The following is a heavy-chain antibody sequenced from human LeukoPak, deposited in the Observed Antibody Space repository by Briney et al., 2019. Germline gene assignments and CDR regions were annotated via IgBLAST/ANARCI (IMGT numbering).Heavy chain of an antibody. CDR1: GFTFSSYS. CDR2: ISSSSSYI. J-gene: IGHJ4*02. CDR3: ARGAPLAVPASMDY. V-gene: IGHV3-21*01. D-gene: IGHD2-2*01. Sequence: TGGSLRLSCAASGFTFSSYSMNWVRQAPGKGLEWVSSISSSSSYIYYADSVKGRFTISRDNAKNSLYLQMNSLRAEDTAVYYCARGAPLAVPASMDYWGQGTLVTVSS.